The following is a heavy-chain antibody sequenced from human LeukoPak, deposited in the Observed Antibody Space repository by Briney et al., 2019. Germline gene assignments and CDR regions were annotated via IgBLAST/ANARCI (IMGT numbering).Heavy chain of an antibody. CDR2: INEDGSET. CDR3: TRDRGWQQFDY. Sequence: GSLRLSCAASGFTFSNTWMTWVRQAPGKGLERVANINEDGSETYYVDSVRGRFSISRDNAKNSMYLEMNSLRAEDTAVYFCTRDRGWQQFDYWGQGTLVTVSS. D-gene: IGHD5-24*01. V-gene: IGHV3-7*01. J-gene: IGHJ4*02. CDR1: GFTFSNTW.